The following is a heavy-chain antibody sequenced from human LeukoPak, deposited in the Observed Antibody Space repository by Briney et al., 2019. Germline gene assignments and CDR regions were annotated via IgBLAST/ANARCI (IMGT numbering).Heavy chain of an antibody. CDR1: GGSISSGSYY. CDR3: AGPGGYFDWLPFGY. Sequence: SETLSLTFPVSGGSISSGSYYWNWIRQPAGKGLEWIGRIYTSGSTNYNPSLNSRVTISVDTSKNQFSLNLSSVTAADTAVYYCAGPGGYFDWLPFGYWGQGTLVTVSS. CDR2: IYTSGST. V-gene: IGHV4-61*02. D-gene: IGHD3-9*01. J-gene: IGHJ4*02.